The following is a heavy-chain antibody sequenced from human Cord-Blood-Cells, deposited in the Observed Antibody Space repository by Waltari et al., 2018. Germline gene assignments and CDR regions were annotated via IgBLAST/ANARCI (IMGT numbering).Heavy chain of an antibody. D-gene: IGHD3-9*01. V-gene: IGHV4-34*01. CDR2: INHSGST. CDR3: ARRDYDILTGDDY. Sequence: QVQLQQWRAGLLQPSETLSLTCAGTGGSFGGYYWSWIRQPPGKGLEWIGEINHSGSTNYNPSLKSRVTISVDTSKNQFSLKLSSVTAADTAVYYCARRDYDILTGDDYWGQGTLVTVSS. CDR1: GGSFGGYY. J-gene: IGHJ4*02.